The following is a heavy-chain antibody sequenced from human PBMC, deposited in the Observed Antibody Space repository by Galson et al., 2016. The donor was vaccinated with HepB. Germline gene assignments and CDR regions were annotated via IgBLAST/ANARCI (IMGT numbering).Heavy chain of an antibody. CDR1: GFTFSGYG. D-gene: IGHD3-22*01. Sequence: SLRLSCAVSGFTFSGYGMHWVRQAPGKGLEWVALIRNDGSKKYYGDSVRGRFTISRDNSKNTLYLQMNSLRAEDTAVYYCARSGSYFDSAGYYRDPFDYWGQGTLVTVSS. J-gene: IGHJ4*02. CDR3: ARSGSYFDSAGYYRDPFDY. CDR2: IRNDGSKK. V-gene: IGHV3-33*01.